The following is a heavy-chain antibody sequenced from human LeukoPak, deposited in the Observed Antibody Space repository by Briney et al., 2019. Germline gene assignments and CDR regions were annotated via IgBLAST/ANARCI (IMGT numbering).Heavy chain of an antibody. CDR2: INHSGST. J-gene: IGHJ4*02. V-gene: IGHV4-34*01. Sequence: GSLRLSCAASGFTFSSYAMSWIRQPPGKGLEWIGEINHSGSTNYNPSLKSRVTISVDTSKNQFSLKLSSVTAADTAVYYCARDPEENWGQGTLVTVSS. CDR1: GFTFSSYA. CDR3: ARDPEEN.